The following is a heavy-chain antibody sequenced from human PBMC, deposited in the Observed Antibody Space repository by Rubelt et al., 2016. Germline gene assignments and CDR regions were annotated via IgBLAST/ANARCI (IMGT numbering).Heavy chain of an antibody. CDR1: GGSISSDY. CDR2: IYYSGST. CDR3: ARDPGDYGDYSLDY. J-gene: IGHJ4*02. Sequence: QVQLQESGPGLVKPSETLSLTCSVSGGSISSDYWSWIRQPPGKGLEWLGYIYYSGSTNYTPSLKSRVTISVDTSKNQFSLKMYSVTAADTAVYYCARDPGDYGDYSLDYWGQGTLVTVSS. D-gene: IGHD4-17*01. V-gene: IGHV4-59*12.